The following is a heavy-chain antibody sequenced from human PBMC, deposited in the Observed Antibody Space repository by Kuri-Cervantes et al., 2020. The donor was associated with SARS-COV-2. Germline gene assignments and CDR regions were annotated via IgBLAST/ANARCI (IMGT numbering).Heavy chain of an antibody. CDR3: ARQGVYGSGSYELDP. J-gene: IGHJ5*02. V-gene: IGHV4-39*07. CDR2: IYYSGST. CDR1: GGSISSSSYY. Sequence: SETLSLTCTVSGGSISSSSYYWGWIRQPPGKGLEWIGSIYYSGSTYYNPSLKSRVTISVDTSKNQFSLKLSSVTAADTAVYYCARQGVYGSGSYELDPWGQGTLVTVSS. D-gene: IGHD3-10*01.